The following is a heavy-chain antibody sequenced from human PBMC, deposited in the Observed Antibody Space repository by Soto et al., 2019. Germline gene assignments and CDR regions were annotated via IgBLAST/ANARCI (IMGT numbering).Heavy chain of an antibody. J-gene: IGHJ4*02. CDR1: GYTFTTYG. CDR3: ARARLGDLSFDY. D-gene: IGHD3-16*02. CDR2: ISAYNGNT. Sequence: QVQLVQSGAEVKKPGASMKVSCKASGYTFTTYGISWVRQAPGQGLEWMGWISAYNGNTNYAQKFEGRVTMTTDTSTTTPYMEVRSLRSGDTAVYYCARARLGDLSFDYWGQGTLVIVSS. V-gene: IGHV1-18*04.